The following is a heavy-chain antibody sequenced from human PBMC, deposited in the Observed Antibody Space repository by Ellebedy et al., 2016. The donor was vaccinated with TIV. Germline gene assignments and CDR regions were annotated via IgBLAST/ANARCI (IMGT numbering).Heavy chain of an antibody. Sequence: PGGSLRLSCAASGFTFSSYAMNRVRQTPGKGLEWVSTLSGSGDTTKYADSVKGRFTMSRDNSANTLFLQMNSLRAEDTAMYFCAKSSWFFATRPYYFDYWGPGTLVTVSS. J-gene: IGHJ4*02. D-gene: IGHD6-13*01. CDR2: LSGSGDTT. CDR3: AKSSWFFATRPYYFDY. V-gene: IGHV3-23*01. CDR1: GFTFSSYA.